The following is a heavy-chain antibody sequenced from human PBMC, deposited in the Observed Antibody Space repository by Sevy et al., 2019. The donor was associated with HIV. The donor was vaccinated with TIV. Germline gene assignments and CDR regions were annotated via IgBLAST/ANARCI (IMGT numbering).Heavy chain of an antibody. CDR2: ISHDGINE. V-gene: IGHV3-30*18. J-gene: IGHJ6*02. Sequence: GGSLRLSCIGSGFSFSYYGIHWVRQAPGKGLDWVALISHDGINEYYADSGKGRFTISRDNSKNTVYLEMNSLRNEDTVIYFCANAYSGSYSHSYLYALDVWGQGTTVTVSS. CDR1: GFSFSYYG. D-gene: IGHD1-26*01. CDR3: ANAYSGSYSHSYLYALDV.